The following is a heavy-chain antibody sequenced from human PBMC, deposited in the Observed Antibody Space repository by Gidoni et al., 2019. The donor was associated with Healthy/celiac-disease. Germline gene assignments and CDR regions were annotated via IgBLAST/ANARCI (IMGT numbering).Heavy chain of an antibody. Sequence: QVQLVQSGAEVTKPGSSVKVSCKASVGPFSSYAISWVRQAPGQGLEWMGGIIPIFGTANYAQKFQGRVTITADESTSTAYMELSSLRSEDTAVYYCARGYCSSTSCYSWFDPWGQGTLVTVSS. J-gene: IGHJ5*02. CDR3: ARGYCSSTSCYSWFDP. V-gene: IGHV1-69*01. CDR1: VGPFSSYA. CDR2: IIPIFGTA. D-gene: IGHD2-2*01.